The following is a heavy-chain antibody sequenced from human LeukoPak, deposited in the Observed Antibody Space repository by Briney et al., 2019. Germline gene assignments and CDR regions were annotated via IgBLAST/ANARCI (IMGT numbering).Heavy chain of an antibody. D-gene: IGHD4-23*01. CDR2: INPSGGST. Sequence: GASVKVSCKASGYTFTSYYMHWVRQAPGQGLEWMGIINPSGGSTSYAQKFQGRVTMTRDTSTSTVYMELSSLRSEDTAVYYCARGSYPTTTVVTPDYFDYWGQGTLVTVSS. V-gene: IGHV1-46*01. J-gene: IGHJ4*02. CDR3: ARGSYPTTTVVTPDYFDY. CDR1: GYTFTSYY.